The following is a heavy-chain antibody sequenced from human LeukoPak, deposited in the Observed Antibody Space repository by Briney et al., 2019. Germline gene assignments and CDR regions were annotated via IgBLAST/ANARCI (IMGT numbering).Heavy chain of an antibody. CDR2: ISGSGGST. CDR3: ARDLEAANTYYFDY. V-gene: IGHV3-23*01. D-gene: IGHD6-13*01. J-gene: IGHJ4*02. CDR1: GFTFSSYA. Sequence: PGGSLRLSCAASGFTFSSYAMSWVRQAPGKGPEWVSAISGSGGSTYYADSVKGRFTISRDNSKNTVYLQVNSLRDEDTAVYYCARDLEAANTYYFDYWGQGTMVTVSS.